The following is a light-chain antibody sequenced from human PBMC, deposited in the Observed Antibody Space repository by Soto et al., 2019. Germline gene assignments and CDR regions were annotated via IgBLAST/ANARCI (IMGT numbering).Light chain of an antibody. CDR3: QHTRTNPRT. CDR2: GAS. J-gene: IGKJ1*01. V-gene: IGKV1-39*01. Sequence: DIQMTQSPSSLFASVGDRVTITCRASQGISTFLHWYQQRPGKDPRLIIYGASNLQSGVPSRVSGRGSGTEFSLTISSLQPEDVATDDWQHTRTNPRTFGQGNNVEI. CDR1: QGISTF.